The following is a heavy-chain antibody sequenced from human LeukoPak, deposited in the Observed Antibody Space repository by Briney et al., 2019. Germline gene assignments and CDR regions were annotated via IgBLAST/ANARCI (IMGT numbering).Heavy chain of an antibody. Sequence: ASVKVSCKASGYTFTCYYMHWVRQAPGQGLEWMGWINPNSGGTNYAQKFQGRVTMTRDTSISTAYMELSRLRSDDTAVYYCARVEYYSNFYYMGDWGKGTTVTVSS. CDR1: GYTFTCYY. D-gene: IGHD4-11*01. V-gene: IGHV1-2*02. J-gene: IGHJ6*03. CDR3: ARVEYYSNFYYMGD. CDR2: INPNSGGT.